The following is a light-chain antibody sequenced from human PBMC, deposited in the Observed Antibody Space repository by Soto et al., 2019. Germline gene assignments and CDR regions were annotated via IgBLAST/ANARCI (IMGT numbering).Light chain of an antibody. CDR3: QQLSTYPYT. CDR1: QDISTY. J-gene: IGKJ2*01. V-gene: IGKV1-9*01. Sequence: DIHLTQSPSFLSASVGDRVTVTCRASQDISTYLAWFQQKPGKAPQLLVYPASTLQGGVPSRFSGRGSGTEFSLTISSLQPEDFATYYCQQLSTYPYTFGQGTQLDIK. CDR2: PAS.